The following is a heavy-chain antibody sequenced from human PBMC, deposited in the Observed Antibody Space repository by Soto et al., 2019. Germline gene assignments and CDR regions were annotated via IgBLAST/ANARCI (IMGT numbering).Heavy chain of an antibody. J-gene: IGHJ4*02. CDR3: ARQIYDSDTGPNFQYYFDS. Sequence: AGRSLKLSCKVSGYSFAGYWITWVRQKPGKGPEWRGRIDPSDSQTYYSPSFRGHVTISATKSITTVFLQWSSLRASDTAMYYCARQIYDSDTGPNFQYYFDSWGQGTPVTVSS. D-gene: IGHD3-22*01. CDR2: IDPSDSQT. V-gene: IGHV5-10-1*01. CDR1: GYSFAGYW.